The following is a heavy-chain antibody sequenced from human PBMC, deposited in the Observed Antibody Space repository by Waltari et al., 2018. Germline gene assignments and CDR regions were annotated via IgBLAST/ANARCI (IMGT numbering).Heavy chain of an antibody. CDR1: GGSISSSSYY. J-gene: IGHJ4*02. CDR3: GRQGCGGIGGRPDYFYY. D-gene: IGHD2-15*01. V-gene: IGHV4-39*01. CDR2: NYYRGST. Sequence: QLQLQESGPGLVKPSETLSLTCTVSGGSISSSSYYWGWIRQPPGKGLEWIGSNYYRGSTHHNPSLKRSVPMTGDTAKNPCSPKLGCGTAGDKAVDYRGRQGCGGIGGRPDYFYYRGQGNPGTVSS.